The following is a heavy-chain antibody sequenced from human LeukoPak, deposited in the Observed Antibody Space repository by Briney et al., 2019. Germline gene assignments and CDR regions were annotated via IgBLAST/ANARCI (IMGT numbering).Heavy chain of an antibody. CDR1: GGSISTSNYY. Sequence: SETLSLTCTVSGGSISTSNYYWGWIRQPPGKGLEWIGEINHSGSTNYNPCLKSRVTISVDTSKHQCSLKLSSVTAADTAVYYCARRKRPLKIFDYWGQGTLVTVSS. J-gene: IGHJ4*02. CDR3: ARRKRPLKIFDY. CDR2: INHSGST. V-gene: IGHV4-39*07. D-gene: IGHD5-24*01.